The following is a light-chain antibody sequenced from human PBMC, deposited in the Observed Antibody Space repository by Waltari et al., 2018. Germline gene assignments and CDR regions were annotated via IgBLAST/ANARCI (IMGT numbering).Light chain of an antibody. CDR1: QIIIRY. V-gene: IGKV1-5*03. J-gene: IGKJ5*01. CDR3: QQYDSEIT. Sequence: DIQMTQSPSTLSASVGDRVTTTCRASQIIIRYLAWYQQKPGRAPKLRIYKASSLESGVPSRFSGSGSGTEFTLTISSLEPDDFATYFCQQYDSEITFGQGTRLEIK. CDR2: KAS.